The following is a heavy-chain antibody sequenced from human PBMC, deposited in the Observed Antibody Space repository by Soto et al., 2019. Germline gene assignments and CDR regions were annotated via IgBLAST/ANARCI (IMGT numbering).Heavy chain of an antibody. D-gene: IGHD3-22*01. CDR1: GGSFSGYY. V-gene: IGHV4-34*01. J-gene: IGHJ4*02. CDR2: INHSGST. Sequence: SETLSLTCAVYGGSFSGYYWSWIRQPPGKGLEWIGEINHSGSTNYNPSLKSRVTISVDTSKNQFSLKLSSVTAADTAVYYCARLGDYYDSSGYYYEDYWGQGTLVTV. CDR3: ARLGDYYDSSGYYYEDY.